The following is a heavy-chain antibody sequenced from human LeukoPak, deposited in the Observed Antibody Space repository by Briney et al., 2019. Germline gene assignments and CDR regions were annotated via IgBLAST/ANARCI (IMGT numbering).Heavy chain of an antibody. Sequence: SETLSLTCAVYGGSFRGYYWSWIRQPPGKGLEWIGEINHSGSTNYNPSLKSRVTISVDTSKNQFSLKLSSVTAADTAVYYCARGFSGTNYGMDVWGQGTTVTVSS. D-gene: IGHD2-2*01. V-gene: IGHV4-34*01. J-gene: IGHJ6*02. CDR1: GGSFRGYY. CDR3: ARGFSGTNYGMDV. CDR2: INHSGST.